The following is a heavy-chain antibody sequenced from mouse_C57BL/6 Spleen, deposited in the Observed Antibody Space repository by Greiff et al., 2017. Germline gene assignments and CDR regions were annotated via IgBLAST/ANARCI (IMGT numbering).Heavy chain of an antibody. D-gene: IGHD2-3*01. V-gene: IGHV1-82*01. CDR1: GYAFSSSW. CDR3: ARSDGYTLYAMDY. Sequence: QVQLKESGPELVKPGASVKISCKASGYAFSSSWMNWVKQRPGKGLEWIGRIYPGDGDHNYNGKFKGKATLTADKSSSTAYMQLSSLTSEDSAVYFCARSDGYTLYAMDYWGQGASVTVSS. CDR2: IYPGDGDH. J-gene: IGHJ4*01.